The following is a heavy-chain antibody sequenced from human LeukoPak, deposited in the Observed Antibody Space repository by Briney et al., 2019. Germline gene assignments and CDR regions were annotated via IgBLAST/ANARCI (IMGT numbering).Heavy chain of an antibody. J-gene: IGHJ3*02. Sequence: GGSLRLSCAASGFTFSDYILDWVRQAPGKGLEWVGRIRRGANSYTTEYAASVKGRFTISRDDSKNSLYLHMNSLRTEDTAVYHCSRDGGEGGNSAFDIWGQGTMVTVSS. CDR3: SRDGGEGGNSAFDI. V-gene: IGHV3-72*01. D-gene: IGHD3-16*01. CDR1: GFTFSDYI. CDR2: IRRGANSYTT.